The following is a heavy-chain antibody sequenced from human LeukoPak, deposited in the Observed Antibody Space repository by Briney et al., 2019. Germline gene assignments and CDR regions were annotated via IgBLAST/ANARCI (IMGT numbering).Heavy chain of an antibody. CDR1: GGSFSGYY. V-gene: IGHV4-34*01. Sequence: PSETPSLTCAVYGGSFSGYYWSLIRQPPGKGLEWIGEINHSGSTNYNPSLKSRVTISVDTSKNQFSLKLSSVTAADTAVYYCARGGWYGARFWGQGTLVTVSS. CDR3: ARGGWYGARF. D-gene: IGHD6-19*01. CDR2: INHSGST. J-gene: IGHJ4*02.